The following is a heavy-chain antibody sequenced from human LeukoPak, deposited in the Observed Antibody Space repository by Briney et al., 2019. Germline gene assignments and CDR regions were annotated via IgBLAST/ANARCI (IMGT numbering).Heavy chain of an antibody. D-gene: IGHD1-14*01. CDR1: GGSISSSSYY. CDR2: IYHSGST. J-gene: IGHJ6*03. Sequence: SETLSLTCTVSGGSISSSSYYWGWIRQPPGTGLEWIGSIYHSGSTYSNPSLRSRVTISVDTSKNHFSLKLSSVTAADTAVYYCARQPLAYYYYMDVWGKGTTVTVSS. V-gene: IGHV4-39*01. CDR3: ARQPLAYYYYMDV.